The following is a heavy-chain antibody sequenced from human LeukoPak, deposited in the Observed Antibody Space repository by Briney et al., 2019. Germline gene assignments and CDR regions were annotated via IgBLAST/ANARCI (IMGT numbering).Heavy chain of an antibody. Sequence: GGSLRLSCAASGFTFSSYGMHWVRQAPGKGLEWVAFISYDGSNKHYADFVKGRFTISRDSSKNTLFLQMNRLRPEDAAVYYCAKAPVTTCRGAFCYPFDYWGLGTLVTVSS. J-gene: IGHJ4*02. CDR3: AKAPVTTCRGAFCYPFDY. D-gene: IGHD2-15*01. V-gene: IGHV3-30*18. CDR2: ISYDGSNK. CDR1: GFTFSSYG.